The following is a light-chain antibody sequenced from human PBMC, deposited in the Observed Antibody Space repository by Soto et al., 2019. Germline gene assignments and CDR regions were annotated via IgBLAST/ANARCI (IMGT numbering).Light chain of an antibody. Sequence: EVVLTQSPSTLALSRGGRATLSCRASQSVRTSLAWYQHKPGQPPRLLXYDASLRANGLPARFGGSGSCTDLTLTINSLEPEDYAVYYYQQRNVWHPITFGQGTRLEIK. CDR2: DAS. J-gene: IGKJ5*01. CDR1: QSVRTS. V-gene: IGKV3-11*01. CDR3: QQRNVWHPIT.